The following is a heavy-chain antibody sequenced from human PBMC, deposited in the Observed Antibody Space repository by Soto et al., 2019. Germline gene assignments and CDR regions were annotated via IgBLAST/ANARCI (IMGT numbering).Heavy chain of an antibody. Sequence: QVQLVESGGRLVKPGGSLRLSCAASGFSFGDYYMSWIRQAPGKGLEWISFISSSASYRDYADSVRGRFTISRDNVNNSLYLQMNSLTVDDTAVYYCVKDGGDSGSSIAVNWGRGTLVTVSS. CDR2: ISSSASYR. CDR3: VKDGGDSGSSIAVN. D-gene: IGHD1-26*01. J-gene: IGHJ4*02. V-gene: IGHV3-11*06. CDR1: GFSFGDYY.